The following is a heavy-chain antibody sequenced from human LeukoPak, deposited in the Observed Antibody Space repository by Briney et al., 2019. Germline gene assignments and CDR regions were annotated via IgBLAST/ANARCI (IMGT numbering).Heavy chain of an antibody. V-gene: IGHV3-66*01. CDR3: ARDPPAVRTNTYA. CDR2: IYSVGDT. D-gene: IGHD4/OR15-4a*01. J-gene: IGHJ5*02. Sequence: AGGSLRLSCAASGFTVSNNYMNWVRQAPGKGLEWVSLIYSVGDTHYADSVKGRFTISRDSSKNTLYLQMNSLRAEDTAVYYCARDPPAVRTNTYAWGQGTLVTVSS. CDR1: GFTVSNNY.